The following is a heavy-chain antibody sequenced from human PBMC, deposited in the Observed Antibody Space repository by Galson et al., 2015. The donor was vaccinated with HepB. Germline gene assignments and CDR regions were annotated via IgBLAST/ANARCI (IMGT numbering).Heavy chain of an antibody. CDR1: GGSISSGGYY. D-gene: IGHD4-17*01. J-gene: IGHJ4*02. V-gene: IGHV4-31*03. CDR2: IYYSGST. CDR3: ARDRDGDWGYFDY. Sequence: TLSLTCTVSGGSISSGGYYWSWIRQHPGKGLEWIGYIYYSGSTYYNPSLKSRVTISVDTSKNQFSLKLSSVTAADTAVYYCARDRDGDWGYFDYWGQGTLVTVSS.